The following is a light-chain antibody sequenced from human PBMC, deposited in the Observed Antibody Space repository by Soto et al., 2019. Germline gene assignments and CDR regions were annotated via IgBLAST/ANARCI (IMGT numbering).Light chain of an antibody. J-gene: IGLJ1*01. CDR2: ANA. Sequence: QSGLTQPPSVSAAPVHKVTRSCSVFSTNIGNYYVAWHQQRPGTAPKLRSYANAKRPSGIPDRFSGSNSGTSATLGITGLQTGYEADYYWGTWDSSLSIFVFGPGNKVNVL. CDR1: STNIGNYY. CDR3: GTWDSSLSIFV. V-gene: IGLV1-51*02.